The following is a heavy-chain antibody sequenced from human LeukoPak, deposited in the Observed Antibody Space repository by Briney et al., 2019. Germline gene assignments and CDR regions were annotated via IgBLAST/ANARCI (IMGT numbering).Heavy chain of an antibody. D-gene: IGHD6-19*01. CDR1: GFIFSDYY. CDR3: ARDQWLPQYYFDY. Sequence: KPGGSLRLSCAASGFIFSDYYMSWIRQAPGEGLEWVSYISSTGSTIYYADSVKGRFTISRDNSKNTLYLQMNSLRAEDTAVYYCARDQWLPQYYFDYWGQGTLVTVSS. J-gene: IGHJ4*02. V-gene: IGHV3-11*04. CDR2: ISSTGSTI.